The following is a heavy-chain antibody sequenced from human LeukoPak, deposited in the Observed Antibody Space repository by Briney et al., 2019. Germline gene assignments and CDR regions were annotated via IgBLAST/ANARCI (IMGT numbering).Heavy chain of an antibody. CDR2: ISGSGDST. Sequence: GGSLRLSCAVSGFTFSGYAMSWVRQAPGKGLEWVSAISGSGDSTSYADSVKGRFSVSRDNSKNTLYLQMNSLRAEDTALYFCARNVRSGWYVYYWGQGTLVTVSS. J-gene: IGHJ4*02. V-gene: IGHV3-23*01. CDR3: ARNVRSGWYVYY. CDR1: GFTFSGYA. D-gene: IGHD6-19*01.